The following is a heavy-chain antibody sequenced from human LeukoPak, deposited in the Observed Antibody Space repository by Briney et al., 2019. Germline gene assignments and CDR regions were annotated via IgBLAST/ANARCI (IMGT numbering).Heavy chain of an antibody. CDR1: GGSISSYY. Sequence: SETLSLTCTVSGGSISSYYWSWIRQPAGKGLEWIGRIYTSGSTNYNPSLKSRVTISVDKSKNQFSLKLSSVTAADTAVYYCARSGYDWAEGYYGMDVWGQGTTVTVSS. J-gene: IGHJ6*02. CDR2: IYTSGST. D-gene: IGHD5-12*01. V-gene: IGHV4-4*07. CDR3: ARSGYDWAEGYYGMDV.